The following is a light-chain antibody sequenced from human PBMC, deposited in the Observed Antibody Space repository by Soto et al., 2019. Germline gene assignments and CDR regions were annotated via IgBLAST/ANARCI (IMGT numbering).Light chain of an antibody. J-gene: IGLJ1*01. CDR1: SSNIGAGYD. Sequence: QPDLTQPPSVSGAPGQRVTISCTGSSSNIGAGYDVHWYQQLPGTAPKLLIYGNSNRPSGVPDRFSGSKSGTSASLAITGLQAEDEADYYCQSYDSSLSGFYVFGTGTKVTVL. CDR2: GNS. V-gene: IGLV1-40*01. CDR3: QSYDSSLSGFYV.